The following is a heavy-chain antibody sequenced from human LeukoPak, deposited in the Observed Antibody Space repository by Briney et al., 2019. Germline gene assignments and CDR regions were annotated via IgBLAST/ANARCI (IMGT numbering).Heavy chain of an antibody. CDR3: AREGAEAGTSWFDH. CDR1: GDTFSSYA. CDR2: IIPIFGTA. Sequence: SVKVSCKASGDTFSSYAISWVRQAPGQGLEWMGGIIPIFGTANYAQKFQGRVTITADKSTSTAYMELSSLRSEDTAVYYCAREGAEAGTSWFDHWGQGTLVTVSS. J-gene: IGHJ5*02. D-gene: IGHD6-13*01. V-gene: IGHV1-69*06.